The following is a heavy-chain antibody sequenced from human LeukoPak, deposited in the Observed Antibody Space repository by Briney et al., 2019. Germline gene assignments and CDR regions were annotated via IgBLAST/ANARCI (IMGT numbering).Heavy chain of an antibody. V-gene: IGHV3-48*03. CDR1: GFTFTNFA. J-gene: IGHJ4*02. CDR2: ISSTGTI. D-gene: IGHD5-12*01. CDR3: ARAGSHRNSGYDY. Sequence: GGSLRLSCAASGFTFTNFAMHWVRQAPGKGLEWVSYISSTGTIYYADSLKGRFTISRDNAKNSLYLQMNSLGAEDTAVYYCARAGSHRNSGYDYWGQGTLVTVSS.